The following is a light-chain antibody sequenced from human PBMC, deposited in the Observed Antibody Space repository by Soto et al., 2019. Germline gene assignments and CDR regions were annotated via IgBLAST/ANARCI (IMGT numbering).Light chain of an antibody. CDR3: QQSYNTPRT. Sequence: DIQMTQSPSSLSASVGDRVTITCRAIQSSSNFLHWYQQKPGKAPKLLIYAASSLQSGVPSRFSGSGSGTDVTLTISSLQPEDCATDYCQQSYNTPRTFGQGTKVEIK. CDR2: AAS. J-gene: IGKJ1*01. CDR1: QSSSNF. V-gene: IGKV1-39*01.